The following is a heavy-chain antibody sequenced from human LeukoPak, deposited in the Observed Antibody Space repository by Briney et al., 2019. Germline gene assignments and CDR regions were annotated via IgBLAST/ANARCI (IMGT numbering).Heavy chain of an antibody. CDR1: GFLFRSYW. CDR2: INSDGSST. J-gene: IGHJ4*02. D-gene: IGHD3-9*01. CDR3: ASGFRYGQN. V-gene: IGHV3-74*01. Sequence: GGSLRLLCAVSGFLFRSYWMHWVHQAPGKGRVWVSRINSDGSSTSHADSVKGRFTISRDNAKNTLYLQMNILRPEDTAVYYCASGFRYGQNSGQETPVTVSS.